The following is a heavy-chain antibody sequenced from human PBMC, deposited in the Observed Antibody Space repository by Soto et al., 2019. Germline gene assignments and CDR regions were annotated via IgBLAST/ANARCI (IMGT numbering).Heavy chain of an antibody. V-gene: IGHV5-10-1*01. CDR3: ARWYSMATGHDY. CDR1: GYSFTSYW. Sequence: GESLKISCKGSGYSFTSYWISWVRQMPGKGLEWMGRIDPSDSYTNYSPSSQGHVTISADKSISTAYLQWSSLKASDTAMYYCARWYSMATGHDYWGQGALVTVSS. J-gene: IGHJ4*02. CDR2: IDPSDSYT. D-gene: IGHD5-12*01.